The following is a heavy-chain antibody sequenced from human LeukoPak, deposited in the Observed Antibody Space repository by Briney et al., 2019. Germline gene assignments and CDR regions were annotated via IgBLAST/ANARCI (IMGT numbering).Heavy chain of an antibody. CDR2: TKQDGSEK. CDR3: AKSGSSSWYGELDY. CDR1: GFTFSSYW. Sequence: GGSLRLSCAASGFTFSSYWMSWVRQAPGKGLEWVANTKQDGSEKYYVDSVKGRFTISRDNAKNLLYLQMNSLRAEDTAVYYCAKSGSSSWYGELDYWGQGTLVTVSS. D-gene: IGHD6-13*01. V-gene: IGHV3-7*03. J-gene: IGHJ4*02.